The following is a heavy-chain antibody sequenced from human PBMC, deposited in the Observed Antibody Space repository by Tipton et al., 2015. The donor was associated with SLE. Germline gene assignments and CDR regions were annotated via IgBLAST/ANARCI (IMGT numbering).Heavy chain of an antibody. V-gene: IGHV4-34*01. CDR1: GGSFSGYY. CDR3: ARAVGDTSGYLDY. J-gene: IGHJ4*02. Sequence: TLSLTCAVYGGSFSGYYWSWIRQPPGKGLEWIGEINHSGGTNYNPSLKSRVTISVDTSKNQFSLKLSSVTAADTAVYYCARAVGDTSGYLDYWGLGALVTVSS. CDR2: INHSGGT. D-gene: IGHD3-22*01.